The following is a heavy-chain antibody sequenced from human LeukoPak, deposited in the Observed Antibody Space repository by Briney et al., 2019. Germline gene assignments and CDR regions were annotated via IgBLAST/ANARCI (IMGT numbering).Heavy chain of an antibody. V-gene: IGHV4-34*01. CDR3: AISGNYFTRDAFDI. CDR2: INHSGST. CDR1: GGSFSGYY. Sequence: SETLSLTCAVYGGSFSGYYWSWIRQPPGKGLEGIGEINHSGSTNYNPSLKSRVTISGDTSKHHFSLELRSVTAADTAVYYCAISGNYFTRDAFDIWGQGTMVTVSS. J-gene: IGHJ3*02. D-gene: IGHD1-26*01.